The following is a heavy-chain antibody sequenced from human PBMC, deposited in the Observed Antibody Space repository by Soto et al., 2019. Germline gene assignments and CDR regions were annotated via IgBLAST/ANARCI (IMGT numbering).Heavy chain of an antibody. CDR1: GVTFSSET. Sequence: SVKVSCKASGVTFSSETLGWVRQAPGQGLEWVGGIIPLFGTASYAQKFQGRVTFTADESTSTVYMELSSLRSDDTAVYFCATELGENPASPFDAWGQGTLVTVSS. D-gene: IGHD3-10*01. CDR3: ATELGENPASPFDA. CDR2: IIPLFGTA. J-gene: IGHJ4*02. V-gene: IGHV1-69*13.